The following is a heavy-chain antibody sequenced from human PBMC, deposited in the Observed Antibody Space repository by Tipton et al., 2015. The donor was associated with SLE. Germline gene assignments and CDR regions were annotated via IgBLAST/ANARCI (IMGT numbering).Heavy chain of an antibody. J-gene: IGHJ6*03. D-gene: IGHD4-17*01. Sequence: TLSLTCAVYGGSFSGYYWSWIRQPPGKGLEWIGEINHSGSTNYNPSLKSRVTISVDKSKNQFSLKLSSVTAADTAVYYCATYGAFVYMDVWGKGTTVTVSS. V-gene: IGHV4-34*01. CDR1: GGSFSGYY. CDR2: INHSGST. CDR3: ATYGAFVYMDV.